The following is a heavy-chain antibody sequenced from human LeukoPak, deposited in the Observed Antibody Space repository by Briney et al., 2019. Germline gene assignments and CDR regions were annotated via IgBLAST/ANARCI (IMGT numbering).Heavy chain of an antibody. J-gene: IGHJ4*02. V-gene: IGHV3-30*09. Sequence: GGSLRLSCAASGFTFSSYAMHWVRQAPGKGLEWVALISYGGNDKYYADSVKGQFAISRDNSKNTLYLQMNSLRAEDTAVYYCAKDGYCSDGSCYPNFFDSWGQGTLVTVSS. CDR2: ISYGGNDK. CDR1: GFTFSSYA. D-gene: IGHD2-15*01. CDR3: AKDGYCSDGSCYPNFFDS.